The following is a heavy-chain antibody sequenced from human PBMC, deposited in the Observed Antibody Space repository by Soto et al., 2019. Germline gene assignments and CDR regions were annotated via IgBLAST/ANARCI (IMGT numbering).Heavy chain of an antibody. CDR2: ISYDGSNK. Sequence: QVQLVESGGGVVQPGRSLRLSCAASGFTFSSYAMHWVRQAPGKGLEWVAVISYDGSNKYYADSVMGRFTISRDNSKNTLYLQMNSLRAEDTAVYYCARSVVPAARLGGSHWGQGTLVTVSS. CDR3: ARSVVPAARLGGSH. D-gene: IGHD2-2*01. V-gene: IGHV3-30-3*01. CDR1: GFTFSSYA. J-gene: IGHJ4*02.